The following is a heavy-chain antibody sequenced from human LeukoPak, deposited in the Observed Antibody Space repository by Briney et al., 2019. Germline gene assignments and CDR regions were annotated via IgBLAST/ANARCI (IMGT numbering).Heavy chain of an antibody. CDR3: AKDRNGYCSGGSCYGMDV. Sequence: GGSLRLSCAASGFTFSSYGMHWVRQAPGKGLEWVVVISYDGSNKYYADSVKGRFTISRDNSKNTLYLQMNSLRAEDTAVYYCAKDRNGYCSGGSCYGMDVWGQGTTVTVSS. D-gene: IGHD2-15*01. CDR1: GFTFSSYG. J-gene: IGHJ6*02. CDR2: ISYDGSNK. V-gene: IGHV3-30*18.